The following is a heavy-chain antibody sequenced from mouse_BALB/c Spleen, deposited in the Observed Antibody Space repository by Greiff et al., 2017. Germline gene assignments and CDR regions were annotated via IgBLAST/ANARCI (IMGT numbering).Heavy chain of an antibody. J-gene: IGHJ2*01. CDR1: GVTFTGYY. CDR2: IRNKANGYTT. V-gene: IGHV7-3*02. Sequence: EVKLQESGGGLVQPGGSLGLSCATSGVTFTGYYMSWVRQPPGKALEGVGFIRNKANGYTTEYSASVKGWFTISRDNSQSILYLQMNTLRAEDSATYYCARDEGGYFDYWGQGTTLTVSS. CDR3: ARDEGGYFDY.